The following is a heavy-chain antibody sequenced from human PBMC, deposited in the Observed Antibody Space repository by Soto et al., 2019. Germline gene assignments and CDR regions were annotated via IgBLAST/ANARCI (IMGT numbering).Heavy chain of an antibody. CDR2: MSHSGGT. V-gene: IGHV4-34*01. Sequence: QVQLQQWGAGLLKPSETLSLTCAVYGGFVSSGSYYWSWIRQPPGKGLEWIGEMSHSGGTHFNPPIKLRVPISVDRSKNQFTLTMSSVTAADTALYYCARVERGTATTVVDAFDIWGPGTMVTVSS. CDR3: ARVERGTATTVVDAFDI. J-gene: IGHJ3*02. CDR1: GGFVSSGSYY. D-gene: IGHD1-1*01.